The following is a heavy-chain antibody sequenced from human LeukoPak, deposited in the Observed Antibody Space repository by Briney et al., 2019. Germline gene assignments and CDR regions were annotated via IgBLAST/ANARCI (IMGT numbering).Heavy chain of an antibody. Sequence: SETLSLSCTVSGGSISSYYWSWIRQPPGKGLEWIGYIYYSGSTNYNPSLKSRVTISVDTSKNQFSLKLSSVTAADTAVYYCARHVRFRYCSSTSCHDAFDIWGQGTMVTVPS. CDR3: ARHVRFRYCSSTSCHDAFDI. D-gene: IGHD2-2*01. CDR1: GGSISSYY. J-gene: IGHJ3*02. CDR2: IYYSGST. V-gene: IGHV4-59*08.